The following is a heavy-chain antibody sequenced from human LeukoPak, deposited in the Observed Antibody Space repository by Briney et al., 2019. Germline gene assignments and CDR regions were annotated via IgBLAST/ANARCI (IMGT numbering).Heavy chain of an antibody. D-gene: IGHD2-15*01. V-gene: IGHV1-2*06. J-gene: IGHJ4*02. CDR3: ARLVVVAATRDY. CDR2: INPNSGGT. Sequence: ASVKVSCKASGYTFPGYYMHWVRQAPGQGLEWMGRINPNSGGTNYAQKFQGRVTMTRDTSISTAYMELSRLRYDDTAVYYCARLVVVAATRDYWGQGTLVTVSS. CDR1: GYTFPGYY.